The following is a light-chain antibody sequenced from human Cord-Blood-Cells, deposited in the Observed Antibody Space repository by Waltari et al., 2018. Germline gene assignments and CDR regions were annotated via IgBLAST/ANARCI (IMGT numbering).Light chain of an antibody. Sequence: QSALPRPRSVSGSPGPSVTISCTGPGSDVGGYTYVSCYQQHPGKAPKLMIYDVSKRPSGVPDRFSGSKSGNTASLTISGLQAEDEADYYYCSYAGSYTSYVFGTGTKVTVL. J-gene: IGLJ1*01. CDR1: GSDVGGYTY. V-gene: IGLV2-11*01. CDR2: DVS. CDR3: CSYAGSYTSYV.